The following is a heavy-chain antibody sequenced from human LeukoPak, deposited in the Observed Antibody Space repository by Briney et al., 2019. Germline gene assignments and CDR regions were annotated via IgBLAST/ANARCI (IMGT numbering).Heavy chain of an antibody. J-gene: IGHJ4*02. Sequence: PSETLSLTCTISGGSVSDYYWSWIRQSPGKGLEWIGYIYHTGSTNYNPSLKSRVTISVDTSKNQFSLKLSSVTAADTAVYYCARDLPVLRYFDWLLPFDYWGQGTLVTVSS. CDR3: ARDLPVLRYFDWLLPFDY. D-gene: IGHD3-9*01. CDR1: GGSVSDYY. CDR2: IYHTGST. V-gene: IGHV4-59*02.